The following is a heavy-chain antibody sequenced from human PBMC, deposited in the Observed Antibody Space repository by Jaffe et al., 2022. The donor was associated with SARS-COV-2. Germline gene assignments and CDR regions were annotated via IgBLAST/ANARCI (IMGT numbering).Heavy chain of an antibody. J-gene: IGHJ4*02. Sequence: QLQLQESGPGLVKPSETLSLTCTVSGGSISSSSYYWGWIRQPPGKGLEWIGSIYYSGSTYYNPSLKSRVTISVDTSKNQFSLKLSSVTAADTAVYYCARQDPTMIADYWGQGTLVTVSS. D-gene: IGHD3-22*01. CDR3: ARQDPTMIADY. CDR2: IYYSGST. CDR1: GGSISSSSYY. V-gene: IGHV4-39*01.